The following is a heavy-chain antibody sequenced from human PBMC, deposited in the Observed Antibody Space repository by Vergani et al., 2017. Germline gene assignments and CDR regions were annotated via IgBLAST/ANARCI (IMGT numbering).Heavy chain of an antibody. Sequence: QVQLQESGPGLVKPSQTLSLTCSASGGSISSGTSHWSWIRQSAGQGREWIGRIYAGGRTEYNPSLKSRVSLSVDTSKNQFSLNLNSVTAADTAGYYCARSVSSSCFKDVCYYYYYMDVWGKGTTVTVSS. CDR2: IYAGGRT. D-gene: IGHD2-2*01. CDR1: GGSISSGTSH. V-gene: IGHV4-61*02. J-gene: IGHJ6*03. CDR3: ARSVSSSCFKDVCYYYYYMDV.